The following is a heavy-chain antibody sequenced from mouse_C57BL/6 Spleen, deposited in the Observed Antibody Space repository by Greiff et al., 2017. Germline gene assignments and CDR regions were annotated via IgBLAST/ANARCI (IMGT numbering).Heavy chain of an antibody. CDR2: IYPGDGDT. Sequence: QVQLQQSGPELVKPGASVKISCKASGYAFSSSWMNWVKQRPGKGLEWIGRIYPGDGDTNYNGKFKGKAKLTADKSSSTAYMQLSSLTSEDSAVYFCARGEDYGNWFAYWGQGTLVTVSA. J-gene: IGHJ3*01. V-gene: IGHV1-82*01. CDR3: ARGEDYGNWFAY. CDR1: GYAFSSSW. D-gene: IGHD1-1*01.